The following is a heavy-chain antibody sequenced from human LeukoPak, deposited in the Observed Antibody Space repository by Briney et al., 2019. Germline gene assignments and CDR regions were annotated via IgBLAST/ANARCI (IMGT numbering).Heavy chain of an antibody. CDR1: GSSINSTSSY. CDR3: ARPSGSSWYFPWGY. J-gene: IGHJ4*02. D-gene: IGHD6-13*01. V-gene: IGHV4-39*01. Sequence: PSETLSLTCIVSGSSINSTSSYWGWIRQPPGKGLEWIGSIYYSGSTYYNPSLKSRVTISVDTSKNQFSLKVISVTAADTAVYYCARPSGSSWYFPWGYWGQGTLVTVSS. CDR2: IYYSGST.